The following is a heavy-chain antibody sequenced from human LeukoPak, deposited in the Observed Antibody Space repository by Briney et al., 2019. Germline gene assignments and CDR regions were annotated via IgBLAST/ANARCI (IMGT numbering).Heavy chain of an antibody. D-gene: IGHD3-22*01. CDR1: GFTFSSYA. CDR3: AKLNVVVTTTPYYFDY. CDR2: ISGSGGST. V-gene: IGHV3-23*01. J-gene: IGHJ4*02. Sequence: GGSLRLSCAASGFTFSSYAMSWVRQAPGKGLEWVSAISGSGGSTYYADSVKGRFTISRDNSKNTLYLQMNSLRAEDTAVYYCAKLNVVVTTTPYYFDYWGQGTLVTVSS.